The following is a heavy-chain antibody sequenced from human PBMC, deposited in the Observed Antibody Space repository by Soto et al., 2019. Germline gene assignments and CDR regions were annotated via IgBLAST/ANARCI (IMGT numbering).Heavy chain of an antibody. J-gene: IGHJ3*02. V-gene: IGHV3-48*01. CDR3: ARNLIKGYCSGGSCRTDAFDI. D-gene: IGHD2-15*01. CDR2: ISTNGRTT. Sequence: LRLSCEASGFTFSSYSMKWVRQAPGKGLEWLSFISTNGRTTYYADSVKGRFTISRDNAQNSLYLQVNSLRVEDTAVYYCARNLIKGYCSGGSCRTDAFDIWGPGTMVTVSS. CDR1: GFTFSSYS.